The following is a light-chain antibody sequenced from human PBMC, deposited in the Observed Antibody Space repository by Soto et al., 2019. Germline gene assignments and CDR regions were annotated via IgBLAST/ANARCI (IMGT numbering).Light chain of an antibody. J-gene: IGKJ2*01. V-gene: IGKV1-39*01. CDR1: QSIGRY. Sequence: DIQMTQSPSSLSASVGDRVTVTCRASQSIGRYLNWYQQKPGKAPKLLIYDVSSLQTGVPSRFSGDESGTDFTLTISGLQPEDCATYYCQQSFSAPRTFGQGTKLE. CDR2: DVS. CDR3: QQSFSAPRT.